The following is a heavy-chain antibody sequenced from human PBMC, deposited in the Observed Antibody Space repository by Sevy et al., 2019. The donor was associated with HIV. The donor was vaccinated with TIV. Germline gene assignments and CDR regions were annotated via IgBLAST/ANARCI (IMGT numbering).Heavy chain of an antibody. J-gene: IGHJ6*02. D-gene: IGHD3-16*01. CDR3: ARPRAKYVDNYFFYAMDV. CDR1: GFAFTNYYA. CDR2: ISFDESDK. Sequence: GGSLRLSCAASGFAFTNYYAMHWVRQAPGKGLEWVALISFDESDKYYADSVKGRFTISRDNFKNTLYLQMNSLTTEDTAVYYCARPRAKYVDNYFFYAMDVWGQGTTVTVSS. V-gene: IGHV3-30-3*01.